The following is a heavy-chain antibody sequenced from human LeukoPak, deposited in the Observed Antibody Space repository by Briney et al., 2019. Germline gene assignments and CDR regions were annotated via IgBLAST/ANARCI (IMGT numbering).Heavy chain of an antibody. Sequence: PGGSLRLSCAASGFTFSSYSMNWVRQAPGKGLEWVSSISSSSSYIYYADSVKGRFTISRDNVKNSLYLQMNSLRAEDTAVYYCARDGIVGAHFDYWGQGTLVTVSS. D-gene: IGHD1-26*01. V-gene: IGHV3-21*01. CDR2: ISSSSSYI. J-gene: IGHJ4*02. CDR1: GFTFSSYS. CDR3: ARDGIVGAHFDY.